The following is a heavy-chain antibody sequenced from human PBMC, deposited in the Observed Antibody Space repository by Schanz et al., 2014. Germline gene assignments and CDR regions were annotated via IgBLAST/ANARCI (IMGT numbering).Heavy chain of an antibody. CDR3: ARGGGPEDVFDI. V-gene: IGHV1-69*04. CDR2: IIPIHGIV. Sequence: QVQLVQSGAEVRKPGASVKVSCKASGGTFSTYPINWLRQAPGQGLEWMGRIIPIHGIVNYAQRFQDRVRITADKSTSTAYMGLSSLRSDDTAVYYCARGGGPEDVFDIWGQGTILTVSS. CDR1: GGTFSTYP. D-gene: IGHD5-12*01. J-gene: IGHJ3*02.